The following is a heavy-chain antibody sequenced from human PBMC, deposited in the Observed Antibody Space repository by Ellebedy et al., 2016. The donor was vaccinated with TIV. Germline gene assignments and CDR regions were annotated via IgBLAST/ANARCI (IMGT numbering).Heavy chain of an antibody. V-gene: IGHV1-2*02. J-gene: IGHJ4*02. CDR2: INPDSGGT. D-gene: IGHD4-23*01. CDR3: AREQDGNKDS. Sequence: AASVKVSCKTSGYTFTGNYIHWVRQAPGQGLEWMGWINPDSGGTNSAQKFQGRVTMTRDTSISTAYMELSSLTSDDTAVYYCAREQDGNKDSWGQGTLVSVSS. CDR1: GYTFTGNY.